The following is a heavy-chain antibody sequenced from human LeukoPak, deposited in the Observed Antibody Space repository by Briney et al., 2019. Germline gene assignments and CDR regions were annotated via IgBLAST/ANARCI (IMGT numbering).Heavy chain of an antibody. D-gene: IGHD6-6*01. CDR2: ISYDGSNK. CDR1: GFTFSSYA. CDR3: ARGRSSSPRIDY. V-gene: IGHV3-30*01. J-gene: IGHJ4*02. Sequence: GGSLRLSCAASGFTFSSYAMHWVRQAPGKGLEWVAVISYDGSNKYYADSVKGRFTISRDNSKNTLYLQMNSLRAEDTAVYYCARGRSSSPRIDYWGQGTLVTASS.